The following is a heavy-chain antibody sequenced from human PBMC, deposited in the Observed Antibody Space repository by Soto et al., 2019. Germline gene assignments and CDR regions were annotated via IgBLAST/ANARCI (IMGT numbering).Heavy chain of an antibody. CDR2: IYYSGST. CDR1: GGSIRSGDYY. J-gene: IGHJ3*02. CDR3: TRSTESDAFDI. V-gene: IGHV4-30-4*01. Sequence: LSLTCTGSGGSIRSGDYYWSWIRQPPGKGLEWIGYIYYSGSTYYNPSLKSRVTISVDTSKNQFSLKLSSVTAADTAGYYCTRSTESDAFDIWGQGTMVTVSS.